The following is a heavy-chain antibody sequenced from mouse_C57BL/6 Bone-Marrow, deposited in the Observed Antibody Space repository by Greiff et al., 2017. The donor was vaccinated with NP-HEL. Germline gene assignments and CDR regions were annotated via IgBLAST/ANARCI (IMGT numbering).Heavy chain of an antibody. CDR2: INPYNGGT. CDR3: ARGGNAFAH. J-gene: IGHJ3*01. Sequence: VQLQQSGPVLVKPGASVKMSCKASGYTFTDYYMNWVKQSHGKSLEWIGVINPYNGGTSYNQKFKGKATLTVDKSSSTAYMELNSLTSEDSAVYYCARGGNAFAHWGQGTLVTVSA. CDR1: GYTFTDYY. D-gene: IGHD2-1*01. V-gene: IGHV1-19*01.